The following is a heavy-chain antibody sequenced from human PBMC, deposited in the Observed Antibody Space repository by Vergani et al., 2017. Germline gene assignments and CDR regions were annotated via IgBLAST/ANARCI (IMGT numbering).Heavy chain of an antibody. J-gene: IGHJ6*02. CDR2: IDPSDSYT. V-gene: IGHV5-10-1*01. CDR3: ARRGYSSSWYSPGKYYYGMDV. CDR1: GYSFTSYW. D-gene: IGHD6-13*01. Sequence: EVQLVQSGAEVKKPGESLRISCKGSGYSFTSYWISWVRQMPGKGLEWMGRIDPSDSYTNYSPSFQGHVTISADNSIITAYLQCSSLKASDTAMYYCARRGYSSSWYSPGKYYYGMDVWGQGTTVTVSS.